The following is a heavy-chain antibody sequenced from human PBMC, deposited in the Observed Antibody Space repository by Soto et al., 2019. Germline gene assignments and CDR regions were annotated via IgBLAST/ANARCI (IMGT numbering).Heavy chain of an antibody. CDR2: IYYSGST. Sequence: QVQLQESGPGLVMPSQTLSLTCTVSGGSITSDNYCWTWIRQHPVKGLEWMGHIYYSGSTSYNPSIKRRITISIETSKNQFSRKLTSVIAADPAVYYCARDGDYFGSGSPPLLSKWGQGTLVTVSS. D-gene: IGHD3-10*01. CDR3: ARDGDYFGSGSPPLLSK. CDR1: GGSITSDNYC. J-gene: IGHJ4*02. V-gene: IGHV4-31*03.